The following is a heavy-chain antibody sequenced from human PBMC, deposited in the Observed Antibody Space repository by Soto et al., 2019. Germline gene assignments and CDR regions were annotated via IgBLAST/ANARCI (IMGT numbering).Heavy chain of an antibody. D-gene: IGHD4-4*01. J-gene: IGHJ4*02. V-gene: IGHV4-59*08. CDR3: ARHDPLDYSSFDY. CDR2: IYHTGIT. Sequence: SETLSVTCTVSGGFVSYFYWSWIRQTPGKGLEWIGYIYHTGITSYNSSLKSRVAISVDTSKNQFSLNLSSATAADTAMYYCARHDPLDYSSFDYWGQGALVTVSS. CDR1: GGFVSYFY.